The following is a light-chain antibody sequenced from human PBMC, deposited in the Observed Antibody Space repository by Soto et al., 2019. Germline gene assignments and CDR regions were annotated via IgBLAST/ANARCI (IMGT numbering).Light chain of an antibody. CDR3: QKYNSALSIT. V-gene: IGKV1-27*01. CDR2: AAS. CDR1: QDISNY. J-gene: IGKJ5*01. Sequence: DIQMTQSPSSLSASVGDRVTITCRASQDISNYLAWYQQQPGKVPKLLIYAASTLQSGVPSRFSGSGSGTDFTLTISSLQPEDVATYYCQKYNSALSITFGQGTRLEIK.